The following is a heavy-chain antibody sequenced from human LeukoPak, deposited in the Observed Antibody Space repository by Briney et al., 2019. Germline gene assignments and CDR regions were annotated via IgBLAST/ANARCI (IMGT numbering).Heavy chain of an antibody. J-gene: IGHJ3*02. Sequence: GGSLRLSCVASGFTFTSYGMSWVRQAPGKRLEWVSGISGSGDATYYADSVKGRFTISRDNSKNTLYLQMNSLRAEDTAVFYCAKCAELRTTYAAFDIWGQGTMVTVSS. V-gene: IGHV3-23*01. CDR2: ISGSGDAT. D-gene: IGHD1-14*01. CDR1: GFTFTSYG. CDR3: AKCAELRTTYAAFDI.